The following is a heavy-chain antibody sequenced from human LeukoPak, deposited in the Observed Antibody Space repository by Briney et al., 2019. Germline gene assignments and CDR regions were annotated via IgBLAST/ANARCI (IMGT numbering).Heavy chain of an antibody. J-gene: IGHJ4*02. D-gene: IGHD3-10*01. CDR3: AKDPRGYYGSGGYRGNIFDY. CDR1: GFTFSSYW. CDR2: INSDGSST. V-gene: IGHV3-74*01. Sequence: GGSLRLSCAASGFTFSSYWMHWVRQAPGKGLVWVSRINSDGSSTSYADSVKGRFPISRDNAKNTLYLQMNSLRAEDTAVYYCAKDPRGYYGSGGYRGNIFDYWGQGTLVTVSS.